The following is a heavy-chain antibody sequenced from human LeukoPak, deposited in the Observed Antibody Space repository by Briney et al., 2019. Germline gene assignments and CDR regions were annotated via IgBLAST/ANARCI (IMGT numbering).Heavy chain of an antibody. D-gene: IGHD1-14*01. J-gene: IGHJ4*02. CDR2: ISSSSSYI. CDR3: ARAGGDYFDY. CDR1: GFTFSSYS. Sequence: GGSLRLSCAASGFTFSSYSMNWVRQAPGNGLEWVSSISSSSSYIYYADSVKGRFTISRDNAKNSLYLQMNSLRAEDTAVYYCARAGGDYFDYWGQGTLVTVSS. V-gene: IGHV3-21*01.